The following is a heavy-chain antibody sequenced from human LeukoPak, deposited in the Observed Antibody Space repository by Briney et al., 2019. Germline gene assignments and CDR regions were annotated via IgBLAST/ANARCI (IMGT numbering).Heavy chain of an antibody. CDR1: GYSFTSYW. CDR3: ASINDYGDPSGGY. J-gene: IGHJ4*02. V-gene: IGHV5-10-1*01. CDR2: IDPSDSCT. D-gene: IGHD4-17*01. Sequence: GESLKISCKGSGYSFTSYWISWVRQMPGKGLEWMGRIDPSDSCTNYSPSFQGHVTISADKSISTAYLQWSSLKASDTAMYYCASINDYGDPSGGYWGQGTLVTVSS.